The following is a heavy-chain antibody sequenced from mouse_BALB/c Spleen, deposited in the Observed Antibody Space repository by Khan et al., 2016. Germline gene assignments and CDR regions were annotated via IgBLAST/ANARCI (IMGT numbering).Heavy chain of an antibody. CDR1: GYTFTSYY. Sequence: VQLKQSGAELVKPGASVKLSCKASGYTFTSYYMYWVKQRPGQGLEWIGGINPSNGGTNFNEKFKSKATLTVDKSSSTAYMQLSSLTSEDSAVYYCTRGGGSSLYWYFDVWGAGTTVTVSS. D-gene: IGHD1-1*01. V-gene: IGHV1S81*02. CDR2: INPSNGGT. CDR3: TRGGGSSLYWYFDV. J-gene: IGHJ1*01.